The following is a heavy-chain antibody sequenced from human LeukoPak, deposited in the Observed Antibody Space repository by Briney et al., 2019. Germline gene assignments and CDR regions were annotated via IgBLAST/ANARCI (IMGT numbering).Heavy chain of an antibody. D-gene: IGHD6-25*01. CDR2: FDPEDGET. CDR1: GYTLTELS. CDR3: ATDWVPSGFDY. Sequence: ASVKVSCKVSGYTLTELSMHWVRQAPGKGLEWMGGFDPEDGETIYAQKFQGRVTTTEDTSTDTAYMELSSLRSEDTAVYYCATDWVPSGFDYWGQGTLVTVSS. J-gene: IGHJ4*02. V-gene: IGHV1-24*01.